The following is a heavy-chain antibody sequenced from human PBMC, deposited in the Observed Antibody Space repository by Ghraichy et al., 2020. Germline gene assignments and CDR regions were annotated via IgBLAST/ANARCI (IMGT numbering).Heavy chain of an antibody. CDR3: SRVRSPCILLWPSDY. Sequence: GGSLRLSCAGSGFTFSSYAMHLFRHAPGKGLECVAVISFDGSTKHHADSVNGRFTISRDNSKNTLYLQMNSLRGEDTAVYYCSRVRSPCILLWPSDYWGQGTLVSVSS. CDR1: GFTFSSYA. V-gene: IGHV3-30*04. J-gene: IGHJ4*02. CDR2: ISFDGSTK. D-gene: IGHD2-8*01.